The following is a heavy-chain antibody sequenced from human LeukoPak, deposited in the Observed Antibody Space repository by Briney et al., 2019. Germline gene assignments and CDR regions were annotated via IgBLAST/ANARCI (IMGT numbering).Heavy chain of an antibody. CDR2: ISGSSSYI. V-gene: IGHV3-21*01. D-gene: IGHD5-18*01. CDR1: GFTFSNYT. CDR3: ARVYTAMVNY. Sequence: GGSLRLSCAASGFTFSNYTLNWVRQAPGKGLEWVSSISGSSSYIYYADSVRGRFTISRDNAKNSLYLQMNSLRAEDTAVYYCARVYTAMVNYWGQGTLVTVSS. J-gene: IGHJ4*02.